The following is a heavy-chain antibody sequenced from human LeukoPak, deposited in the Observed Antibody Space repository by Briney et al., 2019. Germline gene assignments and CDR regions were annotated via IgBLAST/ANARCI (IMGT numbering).Heavy chain of an antibody. Sequence: GGSLRLSCAASGFTFSSYAMHWVRQAPGKGLEWVAVISYDGSNKYYADSVKGRFTISRDNSKNTLYLQMNSLRAEDTAVYYCARVMAGSSSWYSGFQHWGQGTLVTVSS. D-gene: IGHD6-13*01. CDR2: ISYDGSNK. CDR3: ARVMAGSSSWYSGFQH. J-gene: IGHJ1*01. V-gene: IGHV3-30-3*01. CDR1: GFTFSSYA.